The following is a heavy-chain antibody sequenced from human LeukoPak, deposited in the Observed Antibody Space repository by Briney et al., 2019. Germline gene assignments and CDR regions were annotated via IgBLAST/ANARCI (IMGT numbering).Heavy chain of an antibody. CDR2: IYSSGST. J-gene: IGHJ6*03. CDR1: GGSISSYY. CDR3: ARVDSRMRHYYMDV. V-gene: IGHV4-4*07. D-gene: IGHD1-14*01. Sequence: SETLSLTSTVSGGSISSYYWSWIRQPAGKGLEWIGRIYSSGSTNYNPCLKSRVTMSVDTSKNQFSLKLSSVTAADTAVYYCARVDSRMRHYYMDVWGKGTTVTVSS.